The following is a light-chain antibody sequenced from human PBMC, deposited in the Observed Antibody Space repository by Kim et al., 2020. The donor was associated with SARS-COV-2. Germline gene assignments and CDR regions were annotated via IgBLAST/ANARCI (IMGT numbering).Light chain of an antibody. J-gene: IGLJ3*02. V-gene: IGLV3-19*01. CDR1: SLRSYY. Sequence: SSELTQDPAVSVALGQTVRITCQGDSLRSYYASWXQQKPGQAPVLVIYGKNNRPSGIPDRFSGSSSGNTASLTITGAQAEDEADYYCNSRDSSGNHWLFG. CDR3: NSRDSSGNHWL. CDR2: GKN.